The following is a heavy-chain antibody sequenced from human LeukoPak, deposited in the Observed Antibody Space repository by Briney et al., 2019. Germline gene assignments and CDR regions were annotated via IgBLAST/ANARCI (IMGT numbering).Heavy chain of an antibody. J-gene: IGHJ6*02. V-gene: IGHV1-24*01. Sequence: GASVKVSCKVSGDTLSDVSIHWVRQAPGKGLEWMGSFEAEDGERIYAQKFEGRVIMTEDTSTDTAYMEMSRLTSEDTAVYYCATHDHFVVVPDEDHSHSGLDVWGQGTTVIVSS. CDR2: FEAEDGER. CDR1: GDTLSDVS. D-gene: IGHD2-2*01. CDR3: ATHDHFVVVPDEDHSHSGLDV.